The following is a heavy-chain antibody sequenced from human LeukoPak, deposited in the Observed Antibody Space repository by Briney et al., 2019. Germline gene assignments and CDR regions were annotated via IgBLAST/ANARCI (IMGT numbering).Heavy chain of an antibody. CDR3: AKEQGRFWSGYYTYEAFDI. J-gene: IGHJ3*02. D-gene: IGHD3-3*01. Sequence: GGSLRLSCAASGITFISAWMSWVRQAPGKGLEWVGRIKSKTDGGTAEHAAPVKGRFIISRDDSKNTLYLQMNSLRAEDTAVYYCAKEQGRFWSGYYTYEAFDISGQGTMVTVSS. CDR1: GITFISAW. CDR2: IKSKTDGGTA. V-gene: IGHV3-15*01.